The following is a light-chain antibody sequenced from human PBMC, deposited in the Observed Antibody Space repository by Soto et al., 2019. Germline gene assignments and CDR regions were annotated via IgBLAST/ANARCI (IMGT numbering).Light chain of an antibody. CDR1: QSVSTN. Sequence: LVMTQSPATLSVSPGQRATLSCRASQSVSTNLAWYQQKPCQAPRLLIDGASTRATGIPARFRGSGSGTESTLAISGLQADDGAVYYCQQYSNWPPCTFGQGTRVYFK. V-gene: IGKV3D-15*01. J-gene: IGKJ1*01. CDR3: QQYSNWPPCT. CDR2: GAS.